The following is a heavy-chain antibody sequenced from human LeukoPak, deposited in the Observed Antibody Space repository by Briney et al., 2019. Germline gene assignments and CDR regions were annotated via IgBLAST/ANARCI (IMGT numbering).Heavy chain of an antibody. Sequence: LETLSLTCTVSHYSISSNYYWGWIRQPPGKGLEWIGSIYHSGSTYYNPSLKSRVTISVDTSKNQFSLKLTSVTAADTAVYYCARSRGYMSYWGQGTLVTVSS. V-gene: IGHV4-38-2*02. CDR3: ARSRGYMSY. D-gene: IGHD3-22*01. J-gene: IGHJ4*02. CDR2: IYHSGST. CDR1: HYSISSNYY.